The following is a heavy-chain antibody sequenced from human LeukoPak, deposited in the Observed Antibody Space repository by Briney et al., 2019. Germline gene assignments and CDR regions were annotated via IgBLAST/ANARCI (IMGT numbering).Heavy chain of an antibody. J-gene: IGHJ4*02. Sequence: GGSLRLSCTASGFTFGDYAMSWVRQAPGKGLEWVGFIRSKTYGGTTEFAASVKGRFTISRDDSKSIAYLQMNSLKTEDTAVYYCTRGRDDYDYWGQGTLVTVSS. V-gene: IGHV3-49*04. CDR1: GFTFGDYA. CDR2: IRSKTYGGTT. CDR3: TRGRDDYDY. D-gene: IGHD5-24*01.